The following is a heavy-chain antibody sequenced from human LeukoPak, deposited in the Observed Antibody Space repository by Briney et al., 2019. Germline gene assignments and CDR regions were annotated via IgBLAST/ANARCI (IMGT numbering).Heavy chain of an antibody. Sequence: PGGSLRPSCAASGFIFNDCWMSWVRQAPGKGLEWVGLIKTKTTGGSIEYAAPVEGRFTISRDDSKNTLYLQMNSLRSEDTAIYYCTAGLGRTHTDYWGQGTLVTVSS. J-gene: IGHJ4*02. CDR1: GFIFNDCW. D-gene: IGHD3/OR15-3a*01. V-gene: IGHV3-15*01. CDR2: IKTKTTGGSI. CDR3: TAGLGRTHTDY.